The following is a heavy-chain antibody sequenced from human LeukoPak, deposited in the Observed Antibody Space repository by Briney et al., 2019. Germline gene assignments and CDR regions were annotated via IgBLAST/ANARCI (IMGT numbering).Heavy chain of an antibody. CDR3: ARGTNDYYYDSSGYLGY. Sequence: GGSLRLSCAASGFTFSSFTMVWVRQAPGKGLEWVSSISPTSSYIYYADSLKGRFTISRDNAKNSLYLQMNSLRAEDTAVYYCARGTNDYYYDSSGYLGYWGQGTLVTVSS. D-gene: IGHD3-22*01. CDR1: GFTFSSFT. J-gene: IGHJ4*02. CDR2: ISPTSSYI. V-gene: IGHV3-21*01.